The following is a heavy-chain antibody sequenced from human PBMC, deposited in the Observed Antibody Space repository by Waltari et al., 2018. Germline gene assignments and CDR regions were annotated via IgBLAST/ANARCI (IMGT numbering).Heavy chain of an antibody. CDR2: IHQSGNT. Sequence: QVQLQQWGAGLLKPSETLSLPCAVYGGSFSGYYWSWISQPPGKGLEWIGEIHQSGNTNDTPSLKSRVTIPLDKCKNQVSRKPSSVTAADTAVYYCARGRISPYCSSTSCYSWFEPWGQGTVV. CDR1: GGSFSGYY. V-gene: IGHV4-34*02. CDR3: ARGRISPYCSSTSCYSWFEP. D-gene: IGHD2-2*02. J-gene: IGHJ5*02.